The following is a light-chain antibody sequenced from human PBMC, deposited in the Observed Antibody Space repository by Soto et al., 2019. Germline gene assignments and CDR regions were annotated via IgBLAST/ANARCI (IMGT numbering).Light chain of an antibody. J-gene: IGLJ2*01. CDR1: SSDIGGYIL. CDR2: EGS. V-gene: IGLV2-23*01. Sequence: QSVLTQPASVSGSPGQSITISCTGTSSDIGGYILVSWYQQEPGKAPKLMIYEGSKRPSGVSNRFSGSKSGNTASLTISGLQAEDEDHYYCCSYVGSDTYVIFGGGTKLTVL. CDR3: CSYVGSDTYVI.